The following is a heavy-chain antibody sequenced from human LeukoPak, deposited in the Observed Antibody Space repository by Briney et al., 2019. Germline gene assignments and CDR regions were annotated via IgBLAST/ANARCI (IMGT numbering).Heavy chain of an antibody. D-gene: IGHD3-10*01. Sequence: GSLRLSCAASGFTFSSYGMHWVRQAPGKGLEWVAFIRYDGSNKYYADSVKGRFTISRDNSKNTLYLQMNSLRAEDTAVYYCAKVSVLLWFGESDYWGQGTLVTVSS. CDR1: GFTFSSYG. V-gene: IGHV3-30*02. CDR3: AKVSVLLWFGESDY. CDR2: IRYDGSNK. J-gene: IGHJ4*02.